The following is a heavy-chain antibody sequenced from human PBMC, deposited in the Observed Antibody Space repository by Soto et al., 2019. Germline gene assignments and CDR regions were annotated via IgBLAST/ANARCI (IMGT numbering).Heavy chain of an antibody. J-gene: IGHJ4*02. CDR3: ARESPSSQWLPTRYFDY. V-gene: IGHV3-9*01. Sequence: GGSLRLSCAVSGFMFEDYAMHWVRQAPGKGLEWVSGINWNGVNKGYADSVQGRFTISRDNAKNSLFLQMNSLREEDTAVYYCARESPSSQWLPTRYFDYWGQGTLVTVS. CDR1: GFMFEDYA. D-gene: IGHD6-19*01. CDR2: INWNGVNK.